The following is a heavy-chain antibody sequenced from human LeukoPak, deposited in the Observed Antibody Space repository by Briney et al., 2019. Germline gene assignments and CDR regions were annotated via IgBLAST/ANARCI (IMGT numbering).Heavy chain of an antibody. V-gene: IGHV3-23*01. D-gene: IGHD3-22*01. CDR1: GFTFSSYA. CDR3: AKGIGYQYDSGGNYRSSPLTTSPDY. CDR2: ISGSGDST. Sequence: PGGSLRLSCAASGFTFSSYAMSWVRQAPGKGLEWVSVISGSGDSTYYADSVKGRFIISRDTSSNTLYLQMSSLRAEDTAVYYCAKGIGYQYDSGGNYRSSPLTTSPDYWGQGTLVTVSS. J-gene: IGHJ4*02.